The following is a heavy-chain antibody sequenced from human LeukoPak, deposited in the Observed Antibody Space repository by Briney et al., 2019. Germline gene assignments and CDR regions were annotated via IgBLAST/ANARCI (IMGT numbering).Heavy chain of an antibody. J-gene: IGHJ4*02. CDR3: VRDFYDSASLFDY. CDR1: GFTFNSYN. V-gene: IGHV3-21*01. Sequence: GGSLRISCAASGFTFNSYNMIWVRQDPGKGLEWVSSISSSSSSIYYADSVKGRFTISRDNAKNSLYLQMNSLRAEDTAVYYCVRDFYDSASLFDYWGQGTLVTVSS. D-gene: IGHD3-10*01. CDR2: ISSSSSSI.